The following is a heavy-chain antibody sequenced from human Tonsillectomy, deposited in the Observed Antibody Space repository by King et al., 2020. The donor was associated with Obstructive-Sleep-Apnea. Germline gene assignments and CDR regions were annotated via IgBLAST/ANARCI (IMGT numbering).Heavy chain of an antibody. Sequence: QLQESGPGLVKPSETLSLTCTVSGGSISSSSYYWGWIRQPPGKGLEWIGSIYYSGSTYYNPSLKSRVTISVDTSKNQFSLKLSSVTAADTAVYYCARSTGYQPLPPLDYWGQGTLVTVSS. CDR2: IYYSGST. V-gene: IGHV4-39*07. CDR3: ARSTGYQPLPPLDY. J-gene: IGHJ4*02. D-gene: IGHD2-2*01. CDR1: GGSISSSSYY.